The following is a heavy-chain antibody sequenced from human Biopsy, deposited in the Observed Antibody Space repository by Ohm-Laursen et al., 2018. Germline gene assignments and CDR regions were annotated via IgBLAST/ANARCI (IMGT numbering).Heavy chain of an antibody. CDR3: ARGDYFDSNGYFWFDP. CDR1: GFTFSSYS. V-gene: IGHV4-31*01. Sequence: LRLSCTASGFTFSSYSMNWIRQRPGKGLEWIGYIFNSANTYYNPSLKNLITISGDTSKNQFSLKLNSVTAADTAVYYCARGDYFDSNGYFWFDPWGQGTLVTVSS. CDR2: IFNSANT. J-gene: IGHJ5*02. D-gene: IGHD3-22*01.